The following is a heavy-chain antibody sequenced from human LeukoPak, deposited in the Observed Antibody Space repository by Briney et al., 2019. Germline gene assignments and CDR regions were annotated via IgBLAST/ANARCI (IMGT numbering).Heavy chain of an antibody. CDR3: ARVSVVRGFDY. CDR2: IYYSGST. CDR1: GGSISSGGYY. Sequence: SQTLSLTCTVSGGSISSGGYYWSWTRQHPGKGLEWIGYIYYSGSTYYNPSLKSRVTISVDTSKNQFSLKLSSVTAADTAVYYCARVSVVRGFDYWGQGTLVTASS. V-gene: IGHV4-31*03. D-gene: IGHD3-10*01. J-gene: IGHJ4*02.